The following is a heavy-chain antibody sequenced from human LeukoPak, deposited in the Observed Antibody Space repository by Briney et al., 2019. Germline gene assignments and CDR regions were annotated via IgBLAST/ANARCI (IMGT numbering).Heavy chain of an antibody. CDR2: INHSGST. CDR3: ARLGRGAALG. V-gene: IGHV4-34*01. CDR1: GGSFSGYY. Sequence: PSETLSLTCAVYGGSFSGYYWSWIRQPPGKGLEWIGEINHSGSTNYNPSLKSRVTISVDTSKNQFSLKLSSVTAADTAVYYCARLGRGAALGWGQGTLVTVSS. J-gene: IGHJ4*02. D-gene: IGHD6-13*01.